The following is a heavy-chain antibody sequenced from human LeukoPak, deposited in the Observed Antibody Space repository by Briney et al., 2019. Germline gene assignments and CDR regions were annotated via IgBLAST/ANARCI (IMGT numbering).Heavy chain of an antibody. CDR2: IRYDGSNK. CDR3: ARAPPTDSSFFSFGYYYYYYMDV. V-gene: IGHV3-30*02. D-gene: IGHD3-22*01. CDR1: GFTFSSYA. Sequence: GGSLRLSCAASGFTFSSYAMHWVRQAPGKGLEWVAFIRYDGSNKYYADSVKGRFTVSRDNSKNTLYLQMNSLRAEDTAVYYCARAPPTDSSFFSFGYYYYYYMDVWGKGTTVTISS. J-gene: IGHJ6*03.